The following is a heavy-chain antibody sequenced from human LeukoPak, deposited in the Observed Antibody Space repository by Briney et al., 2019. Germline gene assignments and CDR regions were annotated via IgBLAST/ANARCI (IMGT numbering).Heavy chain of an antibody. D-gene: IGHD2-2*01. CDR1: GFTFSNYA. J-gene: IGHJ3*02. CDR3: AKDPDRSSNSRGAFDI. V-gene: IGHV3-23*01. CDR2: TSASGGST. Sequence: PGGSLRLSCAASGFTFSNYAMTWVRQAPGKGLEWVSATSASGGSTYYADSVKGRFTVSRDNSKNTLSLQMNSLRAEDTAVYYCAKDPDRSSNSRGAFDIWGQGTMVTVSS.